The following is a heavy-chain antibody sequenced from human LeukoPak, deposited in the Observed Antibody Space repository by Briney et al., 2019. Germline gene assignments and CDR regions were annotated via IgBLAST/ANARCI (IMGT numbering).Heavy chain of an antibody. Sequence: SETLSLTCTVSGGSIGSTNYYWGYIRQPPGKGLEWIGIIYYGGSTYFNPSLKSRVTISLDTSKNQFSLKLRSVTAADTAVYYCARDLVEQGNWFDPWGQGTLVTVSS. CDR3: ARDLVEQGNWFDP. J-gene: IGHJ5*02. V-gene: IGHV4-39*07. CDR1: GGSIGSTNYY. D-gene: IGHD1/OR15-1a*01. CDR2: IYYGGST.